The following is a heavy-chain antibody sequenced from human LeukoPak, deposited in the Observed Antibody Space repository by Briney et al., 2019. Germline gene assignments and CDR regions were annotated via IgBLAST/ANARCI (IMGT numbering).Heavy chain of an antibody. Sequence: GASVKVSCKASGYTFTGYYMHWVRQAPGKGLEWMGGFDPEDGETIYAQKFQGRVTMTEDTSTDTAYMELSSLRSEDTAVYYCATHPGVGATGHWGQGTLVTVSS. V-gene: IGHV1-24*01. D-gene: IGHD1-26*01. CDR3: ATHPGVGATGH. CDR2: FDPEDGET. J-gene: IGHJ4*02. CDR1: GYTFTGYY.